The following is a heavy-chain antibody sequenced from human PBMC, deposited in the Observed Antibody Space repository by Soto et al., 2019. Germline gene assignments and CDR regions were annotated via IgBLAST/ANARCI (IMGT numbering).Heavy chain of an antibody. J-gene: IGHJ4*02. D-gene: IGHD5-12*01. CDR3: ASRRDGYNPYFDY. V-gene: IGHV4-34*01. CDR1: GGSFSGYF. Sequence: SETLSLTCTVSGGSFSGYFWTWIRQPPGKGLEWLAEINHSGSTNYNPSLKSRVTISVDTSKNQFSLKLSSVTAADTAVYYCASRRDGYNPYFDYWGQGTLVTVSS. CDR2: INHSGST.